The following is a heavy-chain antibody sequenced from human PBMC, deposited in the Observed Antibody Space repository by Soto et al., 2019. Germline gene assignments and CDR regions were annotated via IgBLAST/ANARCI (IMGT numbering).Heavy chain of an antibody. CDR3: ARRQIAVAMGGLYGMDV. V-gene: IGHV5-51*01. J-gene: IGHJ6*02. CDR2: IYPGDSDT. D-gene: IGHD6-19*01. CDR1: GYSFITYW. Sequence: GESLKISCKGSGYSFITYWIGWVRQMPGKGLEWMGIIYPGDSDTRYSPSFQGQVTISADKSISTAYLQWSSLKASDTAMYYCARRQIAVAMGGLYGMDVWGQGTTVTVSS.